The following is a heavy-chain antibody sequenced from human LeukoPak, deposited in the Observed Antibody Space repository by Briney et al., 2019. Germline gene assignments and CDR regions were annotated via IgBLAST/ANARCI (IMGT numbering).Heavy chain of an antibody. Sequence: GRSLRLSCAASGFTFRHYGMHWVRQAPGKGLEWVAVMCYDGTKNYYEDSVKGRFTISRDNSKNTLSLQMSSLRAEDTAVYYCAREQGTSSWYSGGYFDLWGRGTLVTVSS. J-gene: IGHJ2*01. CDR1: GFTFRHYG. V-gene: IGHV3-33*01. D-gene: IGHD6-13*01. CDR2: MCYDGTKN. CDR3: AREQGTSSWYSGGYFDL.